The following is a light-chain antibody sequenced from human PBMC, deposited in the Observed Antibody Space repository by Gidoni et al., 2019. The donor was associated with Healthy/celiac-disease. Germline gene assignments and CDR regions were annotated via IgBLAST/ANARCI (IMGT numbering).Light chain of an antibody. CDR2: AAS. Sequence: DIQMTKSPSSLSASVGDRVTITCRASQSISSYLNWYQQKPGKAPKLLIYAASSLQSGVQSRFSGSGSGTDFTLTISSLQPEDFATYYCQQSYSTRLTFGGXTKVEIK. CDR1: QSISSY. CDR3: QQSYSTRLT. V-gene: IGKV1-39*01. J-gene: IGKJ4*01.